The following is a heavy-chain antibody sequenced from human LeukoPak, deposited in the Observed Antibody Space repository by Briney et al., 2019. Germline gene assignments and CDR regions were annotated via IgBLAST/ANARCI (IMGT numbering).Heavy chain of an antibody. V-gene: IGHV5-10-1*01. CDR1: GYSFTSYW. D-gene: IGHD3-9*01. CDR3: AALYYDILTGYYTTFFDY. Sequence: GESLKISCKGSGYSFTSYWISWVRQMPGKGLEWMGRIDPSDSYTNYSPSFQGHVTISADNSISTAYLQWSSLKASDTAMYYCAALYYDILTGYYTTFFDYWGQGTLVTVSS. CDR2: IDPSDSYT. J-gene: IGHJ4*02.